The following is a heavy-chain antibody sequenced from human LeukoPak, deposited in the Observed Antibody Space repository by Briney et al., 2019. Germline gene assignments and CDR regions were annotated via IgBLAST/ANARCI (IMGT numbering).Heavy chain of an antibody. J-gene: IGHJ5*02. D-gene: IGHD2-21*02. CDR2: IYYSGST. V-gene: IGHV4-59*08. CDR3: ARLQVHCGGDCYTRWFDP. Sequence: PSETLSLTCTVSGGSVSSYYWSWIRQPPGKGLEWIAYIYYSGSTKYNPSLKSRVTISLDRSKNQFSPKLRSVTAADTAVYYCARLQVHCGGDCYTRWFDPWGQGTLVTVSS. CDR1: GGSVSSYY.